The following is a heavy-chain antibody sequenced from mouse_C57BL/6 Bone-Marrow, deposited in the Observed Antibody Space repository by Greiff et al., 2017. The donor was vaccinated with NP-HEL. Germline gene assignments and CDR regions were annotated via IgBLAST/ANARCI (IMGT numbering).Heavy chain of an antibody. CDR2: IYPGDGDT. CDR3: ARSPYYYGSNWYFDV. J-gene: IGHJ1*03. Sequence: VQRVESGPELVKPGASVKISCKASGYAFSSSWMNWVKQRPGKGLEWIGRIYPGDGDTNYNGKFKGKATLTADKSSSTAYMQLSSLTSEDSAVYFCARSPYYYGSNWYFDVGGTGTTVTVSA. V-gene: IGHV1-82*01. CDR1: GYAFSSSW. D-gene: IGHD1-1*01.